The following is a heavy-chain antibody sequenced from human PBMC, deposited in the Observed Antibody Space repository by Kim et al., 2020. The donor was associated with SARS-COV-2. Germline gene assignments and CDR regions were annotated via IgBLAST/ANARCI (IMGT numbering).Heavy chain of an antibody. CDR3: ARMEVSGGFNFDV. CDR2: ISHTGNT. V-gene: IGHV4-38-2*02. Sequence: SETLSLTCSVSGSSIGIGYYWAWIRQPPGRGLEWIGSISHTGNTYSNPSLRGRISISVDTSKRQFSLNMTSVTAADTAVYSCARMEVSGGFNFDVWGQGT. CDR1: GSSIGIGYY. J-gene: IGHJ3*01. D-gene: IGHD6-25*01.